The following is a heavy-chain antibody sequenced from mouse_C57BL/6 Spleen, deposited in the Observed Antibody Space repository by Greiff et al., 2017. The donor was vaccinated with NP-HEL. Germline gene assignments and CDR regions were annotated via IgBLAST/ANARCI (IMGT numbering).Heavy chain of an antibody. CDR1: GFSLTSYG. V-gene: IGHV2-5*01. Sequence: VQVVESGPGLVQPSQSLSITCTVSGFSLTSYGVHWVRQSPGKGLEWLGVIWRGGSTDYNAAFMSRLSITKDNSKSQVFFKMNSLQADDTAIYYCAKTQFTTVVATDAMDYWGQGTSVTVSS. J-gene: IGHJ4*01. CDR3: AKTQFTTVVATDAMDY. CDR2: IWRGGST. D-gene: IGHD1-1*01.